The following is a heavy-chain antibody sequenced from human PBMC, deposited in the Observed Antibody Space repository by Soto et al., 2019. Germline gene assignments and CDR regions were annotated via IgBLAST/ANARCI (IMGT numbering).Heavy chain of an antibody. V-gene: IGHV3-30-3*01. J-gene: IGHJ4*02. CDR3: ARDLTVTTFDY. CDR1: GFTFSSYA. CDR2: ISYDGSNK. D-gene: IGHD4-17*01. Sequence: GGSLRLSCAASGFTFSSYAMQWVRQAPGKGLEWVAVISYDGSNKYYADSVKGRFTISRDNSKNTLYLQMNSLRAEDTAVYYCARDLTVTTFDYWGQGTLVTVSS.